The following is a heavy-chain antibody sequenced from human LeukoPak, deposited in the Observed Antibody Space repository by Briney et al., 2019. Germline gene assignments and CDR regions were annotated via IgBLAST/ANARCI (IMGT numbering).Heavy chain of an antibody. Sequence: GGSLRLSCAASGFTFTSYAMSWVRQAPGKGLEWVSAISDGAYSTFYADSVQGRFTISRDNAKNSLYLQMNSLRAEDTAVYYCARGSITLVRGILDYFDYWGQGTLVTVSS. CDR3: ARGSITLVRGILDYFDY. D-gene: IGHD3-10*01. CDR1: GFTFTSYA. CDR2: ISDGAYST. J-gene: IGHJ4*02. V-gene: IGHV3-23*01.